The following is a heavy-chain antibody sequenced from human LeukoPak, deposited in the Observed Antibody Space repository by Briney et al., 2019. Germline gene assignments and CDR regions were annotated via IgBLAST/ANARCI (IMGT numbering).Heavy chain of an antibody. Sequence: GGSLRLSCAASGFTVSSYAMSWVRQAPGKGLEWVSAISGSGGSTYYADSVKGRFTISRDNSKNTLYLQMNSLRAEDTAVYYCAKVSVVVPAAVNYFDYWGQGTLVTVSS. CDR2: ISGSGGST. D-gene: IGHD2-2*01. V-gene: IGHV3-23*01. CDR1: GFTVSSYA. CDR3: AKVSVVVPAAVNYFDY. J-gene: IGHJ4*02.